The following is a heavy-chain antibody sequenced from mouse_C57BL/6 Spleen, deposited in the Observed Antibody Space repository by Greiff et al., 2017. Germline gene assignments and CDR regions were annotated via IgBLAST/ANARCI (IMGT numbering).Heavy chain of an antibody. CDR3: ARASTLTTVVATDYAMDY. D-gene: IGHD1-1*01. V-gene: IGHV5-4*01. CDR1: GFTFSSYA. J-gene: IGHJ4*01. Sequence: EVHLVESGGGLVKPGGSLKLSCAASGFTFSSYAMSWVRQTPEKRLEWVATISDGGSYTYYPDNVKGRFTISRDNAKNNLYLQMSHLKSEDTAMYYCARASTLTTVVATDYAMDYWGQGTSVTVSS. CDR2: ISDGGSYT.